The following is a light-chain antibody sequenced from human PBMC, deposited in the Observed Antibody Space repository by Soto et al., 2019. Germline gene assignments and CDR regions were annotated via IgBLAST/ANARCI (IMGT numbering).Light chain of an antibody. CDR2: VVT. CDR3: SSYSNSGTLMV. V-gene: IGLV2-14*01. CDR1: SSDVGGYNY. Sequence: QSALTQPASVSGSPGQSITISCTGTSSDVGGYNYVSWYQQHPGKAPKLLIYVVTNRPSGVSNRFSGSKSGNTASLTISGLRAEDEADYYCSSYSNSGTLMVFGGGTKVTVL. J-gene: IGLJ3*02.